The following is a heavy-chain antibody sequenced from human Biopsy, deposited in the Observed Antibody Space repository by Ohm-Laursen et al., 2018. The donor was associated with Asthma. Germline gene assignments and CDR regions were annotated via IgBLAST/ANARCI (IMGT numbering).Heavy chain of an antibody. CDR2: ISASGVRT. CDR3: AKITTDRQKANNWFDP. J-gene: IGHJ5*02. V-gene: IGHV3-23*01. Sequence: LRLSCTASGFAFNNSSMTWVRQAPGKGLEWVSSISASGVRTFYADSVKGRFTVSRDSSRNTLYLQLSTLRVEDAAAYFCAKITTDRQKANNWFDPWGQGTLVTVSS. CDR1: GFAFNNSS. D-gene: IGHD3-22*01.